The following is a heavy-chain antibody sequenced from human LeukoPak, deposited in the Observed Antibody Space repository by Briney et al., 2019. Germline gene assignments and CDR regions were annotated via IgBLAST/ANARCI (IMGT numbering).Heavy chain of an antibody. CDR2: INHSGST. CDR3: ARFAYYYDIGFDY. V-gene: IGHV4-34*01. D-gene: IGHD3-22*01. CDR1: GGSFSGYY. Sequence: SETLSLTCAVYGGSFSGYYWSWIRQPPGKGLEWIGEINHSGSTNYNPSLKSRATISVDTSKNQFSLKLSSATAADTAVYYCARFAYYYDIGFDYWGQGTLVTVSS. J-gene: IGHJ4*02.